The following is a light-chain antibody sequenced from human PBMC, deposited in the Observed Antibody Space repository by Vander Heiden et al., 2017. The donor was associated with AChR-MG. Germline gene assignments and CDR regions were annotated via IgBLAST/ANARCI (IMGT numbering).Light chain of an antibody. CDR3: QQNDSTPTWT. J-gene: IGKJ1*01. CDR2: AAS. CDR1: QSISSY. Sequence: DIQMTQPPPSLPASVEDRVTITCRASQSISSYLNWYQQKPGKAANLLIYAASSLQSGVPSRFSGSGSGTDFPLTIISLQPEDFATYYCQQNDSTPTWTFGQGTKVEIK. V-gene: IGKV1-39*01.